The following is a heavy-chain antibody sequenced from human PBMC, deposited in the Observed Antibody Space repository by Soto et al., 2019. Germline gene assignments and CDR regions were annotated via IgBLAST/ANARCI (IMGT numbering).Heavy chain of an antibody. CDR1: GYTFTSYG. CDR2: ISAYNGNT. V-gene: IGHV1-18*01. CDR3: ATTSYYYDSSGPHLDY. J-gene: IGHJ4*02. Sequence: QVQLVQSGAEVKKPGASVKVSCKASGYTFTSYGISWVRQAPGQGLEWMGWISAYNGNTNYAQKLQGRVTMTTDTSTSTAYMELRSLRSDDTAVYYCATTSYYYDSSGPHLDYWGQGTLVTVSS. D-gene: IGHD3-22*01.